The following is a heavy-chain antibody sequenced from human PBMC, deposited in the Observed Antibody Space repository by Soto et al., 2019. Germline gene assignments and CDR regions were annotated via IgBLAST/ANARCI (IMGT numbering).Heavy chain of an antibody. CDR2: MNPNSGNT. CDR3: ARPPSGYPYYYGMDV. Sequence: ASVKVSCKASGYTFTSYDINWVRQATGQGLEWMGWMNPNSGNTGYAQKLQGRVTMTRNTSISTAYMELSSLRSEDTAVYYCARPPSGYPYYYGMDVWGQGTTVTVSS. D-gene: IGHD3-22*01. V-gene: IGHV1-8*01. J-gene: IGHJ6*02. CDR1: GYTFTSYD.